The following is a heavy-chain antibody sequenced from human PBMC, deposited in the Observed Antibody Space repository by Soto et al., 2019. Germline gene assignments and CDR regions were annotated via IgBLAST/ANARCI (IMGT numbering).Heavy chain of an antibody. Sequence: PSETLSLTCTVSGGSISSYYWSWIRQPPGKGLEWIGYIYYSGSTNYNPSLKSRVTISVDTSKNQFSLKLSSVTAAETAVYYCARQSSGWYNGFDPWGQRTPVTVSS. CDR2: IYYSGST. CDR3: ARQSSGWYNGFDP. J-gene: IGHJ5*02. CDR1: GGSISSYY. D-gene: IGHD6-19*01. V-gene: IGHV4-59*08.